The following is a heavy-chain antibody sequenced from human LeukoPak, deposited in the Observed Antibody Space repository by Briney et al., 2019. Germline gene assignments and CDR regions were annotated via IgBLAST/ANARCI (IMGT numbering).Heavy chain of an antibody. CDR3: ARDIVVVPAAIVASRYYYYGMDV. CDR2: INPSGGST. Sequence: GASVKVSCKASGYTFTSYYMHWVRQAPGQGLEWMGIINPSGGSTSYAQKFQGRVTMTRDTSTSTVYMELSSLRSEDTAVYYCARDIVVVPAAIVASRYYYYGMDVWGQGTTVTVSS. D-gene: IGHD2-2*01. J-gene: IGHJ6*02. CDR1: GYTFTSYY. V-gene: IGHV1-46*01.